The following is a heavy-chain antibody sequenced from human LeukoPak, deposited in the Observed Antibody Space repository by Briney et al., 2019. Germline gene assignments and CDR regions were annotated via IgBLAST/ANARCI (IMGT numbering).Heavy chain of an antibody. Sequence: GESLKISFKGSGYRFTSYWIGWVRQMPGKGLEWMGIIYPGDSDTRYSPSFQGQVTISADKSISTAYLQCSSLKASDTAMYYCARHPSDYGDYVGWFDPWGQGTLVTVSS. J-gene: IGHJ5*02. CDR3: ARHPSDYGDYVGWFDP. D-gene: IGHD4-17*01. V-gene: IGHV5-51*01. CDR2: IYPGDSDT. CDR1: GYRFTSYW.